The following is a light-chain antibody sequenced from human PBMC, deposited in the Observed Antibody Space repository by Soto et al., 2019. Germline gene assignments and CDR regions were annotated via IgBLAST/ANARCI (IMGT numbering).Light chain of an antibody. J-gene: IGKJ5*01. CDR3: QQYHNWSPIT. CDR1: QSVSGN. CDR2: GAS. Sequence: EIVMTQSPATLSVSPGERATLYCRASQSVSGNLAWYQQITGQAPRLLIYGASTRATGIPARFSDSGSGTDFSLTISSQQSQDFTVDYCQQYHNWSPITFGLGTRQEIK. V-gene: IGKV3-15*01.